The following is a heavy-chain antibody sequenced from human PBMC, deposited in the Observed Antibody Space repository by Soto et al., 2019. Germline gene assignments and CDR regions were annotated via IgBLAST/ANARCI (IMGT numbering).Heavy chain of an antibody. CDR2: ISGTGGGT. CDR1: GFTFWTYA. V-gene: IGHV3-23*01. J-gene: IGHJ1*01. D-gene: IGHD3-22*01. CDR3: ARHPPPGYYYDSSGYYGYFQH. Sequence: LRFSCAASGFTFWTYAMSWVRQAPGKGLEWVSVISGTGGGTSYADSVKGRFTISRDNSKNTLYLQMNSLGVEDTAVYYCARHPPPGYYYDSSGYYGYFQHWGQGTPVTVSS.